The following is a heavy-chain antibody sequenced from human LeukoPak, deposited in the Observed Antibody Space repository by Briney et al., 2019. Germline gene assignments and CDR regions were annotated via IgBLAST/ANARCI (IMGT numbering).Heavy chain of an antibody. Sequence: GGSLRLSCAASGFTFSSYAMHWVRQAPGQGLEWVAVISYDGSNKYYADSVKGRFTISRDNSKNTLYLQMNSLRAEDTAVYYCARNVAAAGYGNWLDPWGQGTLVTVSS. CDR3: ARNVAAAGYGNWLDP. CDR1: GFTFSSYA. CDR2: ISYDGSNK. V-gene: IGHV3-30*04. J-gene: IGHJ5*02. D-gene: IGHD6-13*01.